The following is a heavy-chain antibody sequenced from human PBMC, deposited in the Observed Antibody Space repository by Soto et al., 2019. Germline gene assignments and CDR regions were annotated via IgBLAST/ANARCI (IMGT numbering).Heavy chain of an antibody. CDR2: IYYSGST. Sequence: SETLSLTCTVSGGSISIGGYYWSWIRQHPGKGLEWIGYIYYSGSTYYNPSLKSRVTISVDTSKNQFSLKLSSVTAADTAVYYCAREIPYCGGDCYFPNYFDYWGQGTLVTVSS. J-gene: IGHJ4*02. CDR1: GGSISIGGYY. CDR3: AREIPYCGGDCYFPNYFDY. D-gene: IGHD2-21*02. V-gene: IGHV4-31*03.